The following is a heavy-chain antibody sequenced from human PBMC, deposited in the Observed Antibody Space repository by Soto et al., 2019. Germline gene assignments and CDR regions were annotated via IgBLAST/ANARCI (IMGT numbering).Heavy chain of an antibody. CDR1: GYTFTSYG. J-gene: IGHJ6*02. CDR3: AREDRDRETGLVPAAIDGMDV. D-gene: IGHD2-2*01. CDR2: FGIP. V-gene: IGHV1-69*10. Sequence: ASVKVSCKASGYTFTSYGISWVRQAPVFGIPTYAQKFQGRVTITADKSTSTAYMELSSLRSEDTAVYYCAREDRDRETGLVPAAIDGMDVWGQGTTVTVSS.